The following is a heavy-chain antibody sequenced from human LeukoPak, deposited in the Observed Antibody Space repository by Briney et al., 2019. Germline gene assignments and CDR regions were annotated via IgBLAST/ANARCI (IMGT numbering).Heavy chain of an antibody. V-gene: IGHV3-21*01. Sequence: GGSLRLSCAVSGFTFRSYRMNWVRQAPGKGLEWVSSISSSSSYIYYADSVKGRFTISRDNAKNSLYPQMNSLRAEDTAVYYCAIDDGAGRGTLFDYWGQGTLVTVSS. CDR1: GFTFRSYR. J-gene: IGHJ4*02. CDR3: AIDDGAGRGTLFDY. D-gene: IGHD6-13*01. CDR2: ISSSSSYI.